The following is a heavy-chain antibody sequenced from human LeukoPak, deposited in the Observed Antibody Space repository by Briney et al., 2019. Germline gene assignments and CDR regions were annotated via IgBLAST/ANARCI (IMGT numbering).Heavy chain of an antibody. V-gene: IGHV4-34*01. Sequence: SETLSLTCAVYGGSFSGYYWSWIRQPPGKGLKWIGEINHSGRTNYNPSLKSRVTISVDTSKNQFSLKLSSVTAADTAVYYCARTKSGYDPHRRGGYFDYWGQGTLVTVSS. J-gene: IGHJ4*02. CDR3: ARTKSGYDPHRRGGYFDY. D-gene: IGHD5-12*01. CDR2: INHSGRT. CDR1: GGSFSGYY.